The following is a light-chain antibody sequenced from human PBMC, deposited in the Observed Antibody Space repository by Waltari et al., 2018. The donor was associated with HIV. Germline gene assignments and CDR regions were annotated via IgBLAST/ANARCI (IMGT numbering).Light chain of an antibody. V-gene: IGLV1-47*01. CDR2: RNN. J-gene: IGLJ1*01. Sequence: QSVLTQPPSASGTPGQRVTISCSGSSSNIGSNYVYWYQQHPGTTPKLLINRNNRRPTVVPDRFSGSKSGTSASLAISGLRSEDEADYYCAAWDDSLSGYVFGTGTKVTVL. CDR1: SSNIGSNY. CDR3: AAWDDSLSGYV.